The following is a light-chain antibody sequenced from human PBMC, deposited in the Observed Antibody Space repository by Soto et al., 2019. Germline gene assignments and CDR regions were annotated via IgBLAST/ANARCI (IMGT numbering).Light chain of an antibody. CDR2: LGS. V-gene: IGKV2-28*01. Sequence: DSGMTQSPRSLPVTPGEAASISVRSSHSLLHSNGYNYLDWYLQKPGQSPQLLIYLGSNRASGVPDRFSGIGSGTDFTLKISRVEAEDVGIYYCMQALQTRTFGQGTKVDIK. CDR3: MQALQTRT. CDR1: HSLLHSNGYNY. J-gene: IGKJ1*01.